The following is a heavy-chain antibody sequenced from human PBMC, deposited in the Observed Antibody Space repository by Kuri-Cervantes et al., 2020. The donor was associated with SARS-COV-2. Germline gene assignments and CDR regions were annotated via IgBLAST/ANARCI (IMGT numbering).Heavy chain of an antibody. J-gene: IGHJ4*02. V-gene: IGHV1-69*13. CDR1: GGTFSSYA. CDR3: ARDAGDSIGNSSSGY. Sequence: SVKVSCKASGGTFSSYAISWVRQAPGQGLEWMGGIIPIFGTANYAQKFQGRVTITADESTSTAYMELSSLRSEDTAVYYCARDAGDSIGNSSSGYWGQGTLVTVAS. CDR2: IIPIFGTA. D-gene: IGHD6-6*01.